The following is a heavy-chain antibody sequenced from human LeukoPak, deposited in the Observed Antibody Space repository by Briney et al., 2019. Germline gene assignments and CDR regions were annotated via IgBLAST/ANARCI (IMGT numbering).Heavy chain of an antibody. CDR3: ARMVWLRAYYYYMDV. CDR1: GYTFTSYG. D-gene: IGHD5-18*01. Sequence: ASVKVSSKASGYTFTSYGISWVRQAPGQGREWMGWISAYNGNTNYAQKLQGRVTMTTDTSTSTAYMELRSLRSDDTAVYYCARMVWLRAYYYYMDVWGKGTTVTVSS. CDR2: ISAYNGNT. V-gene: IGHV1-18*01. J-gene: IGHJ6*03.